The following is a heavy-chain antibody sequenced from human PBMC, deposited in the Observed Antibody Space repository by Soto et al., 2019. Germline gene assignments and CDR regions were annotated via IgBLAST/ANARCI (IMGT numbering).Heavy chain of an antibody. J-gene: IGHJ5*02. CDR2: ISAYDGKT. CDR1: GYTFITYG. Sequence: GASVKVSCKASGYTFITYGINWVRQAPGQGLELMGWISAYDGKTTYAEKFQGRVTLTTDTSTSTAYMELRSLRSDDTAIYYCARDPHEFWTSYWFDPWGQGTPVTVSS. D-gene: IGHD3-3*01. CDR3: ARDPHEFWTSYWFDP. V-gene: IGHV1-18*01.